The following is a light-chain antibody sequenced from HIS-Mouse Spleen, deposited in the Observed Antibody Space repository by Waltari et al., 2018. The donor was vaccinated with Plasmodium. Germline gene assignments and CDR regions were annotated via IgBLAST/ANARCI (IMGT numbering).Light chain of an antibody. CDR3: CSYAGSYTYV. CDR1: SSDVGGYNY. J-gene: IGLJ1*01. CDR2: DVS. Sequence: QSALTQPRSVSGSPGQSVTISCTGTSSDVGGYNYVSWYQQHPGKDPKLMIYDVSKRPPGVPDRFSGSKSGNTASLTISGLQAEDEADYYCCSYAGSYTYVFGTGTKVTVL. V-gene: IGLV2-11*01.